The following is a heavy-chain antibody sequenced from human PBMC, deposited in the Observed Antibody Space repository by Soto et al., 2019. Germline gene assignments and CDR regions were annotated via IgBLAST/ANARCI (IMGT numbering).Heavy chain of an antibody. Sequence: QVQLQESGPGLVKPSETLSLTCTVSGGSVSSGSYYWSWIRQPPGKGLEWIGYIYYSGSTNYNPSLKSRVTISVDTSKNQFSLKLSSVTAADTAMYYCARVSGNSFRYFYYYYGLDVWGQGTTVTVSS. J-gene: IGHJ6*02. CDR2: IYYSGST. CDR3: ARVSGNSFRYFYYYYGLDV. V-gene: IGHV4-61*01. D-gene: IGHD2-21*02. CDR1: GGSVSSGSYY.